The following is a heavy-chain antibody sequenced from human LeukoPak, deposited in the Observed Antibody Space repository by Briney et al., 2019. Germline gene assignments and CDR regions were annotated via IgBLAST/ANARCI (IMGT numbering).Heavy chain of an antibody. Sequence: SETLSLTCTVSGYSISSGYYWGWIRQPPGKGLEWIGSIYHSGSTYYNPSLKSRVTISVDTSKNQFPLKLSSVTAADTAVYYCARALVTMVRGVIITDPYFDYWGQGTLVTVSS. J-gene: IGHJ4*02. CDR3: ARALVTMVRGVIITDPYFDY. CDR1: GYSISSGYY. CDR2: IYHSGST. D-gene: IGHD3-10*01. V-gene: IGHV4-38-2*02.